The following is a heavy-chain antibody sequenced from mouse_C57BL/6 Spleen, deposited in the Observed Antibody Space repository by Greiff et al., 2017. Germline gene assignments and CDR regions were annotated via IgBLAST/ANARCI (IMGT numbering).Heavy chain of an antibody. V-gene: IGHV1-26*01. CDR2: INPNNSGT. D-gene: IGHD2-4*01. J-gene: IGHJ2*01. Sequence: EVQLQQSGPELVKPGASVKISCKASGYTFTDYYMNWVKQSHGKSLEWIGDINPNNSGTSYNQKFKGKDTLTVDKSSSTAYMELRSLTSEDSAVXYCARDDYDDGYYFDYWGQGTTLTVSS. CDR1: GYTFTDYY. CDR3: ARDDYDDGYYFDY.